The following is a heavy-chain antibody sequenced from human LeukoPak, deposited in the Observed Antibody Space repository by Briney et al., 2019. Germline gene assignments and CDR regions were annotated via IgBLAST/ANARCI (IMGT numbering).Heavy chain of an antibody. J-gene: IGHJ4*02. Sequence: GGPLRLSFPAPELPFRGYELHWFRQAPGKGPEGVAPMAFGGQNERYADSVKGRFTISRDNAKNSLYLQMHSLRAEDTAVYYCARSWKRGTSCYYWGQGTLVTVSS. D-gene: IGHD2-2*01. CDR1: ELPFRGYE. V-gene: IGHV3-30*03. CDR2: MAFGGQNE. CDR3: ARSWKRGTSCYY.